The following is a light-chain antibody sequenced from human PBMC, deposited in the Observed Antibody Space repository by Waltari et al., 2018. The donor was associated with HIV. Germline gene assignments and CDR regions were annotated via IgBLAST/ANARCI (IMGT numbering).Light chain of an antibody. CDR1: ESISRY. CDR3: QQRTNWPPWS. Sequence: EIVLTQSPATLSLSPGETATLSCRASESISRYLAWYQQKPGQAPRLLISDASNRATGIPARFSGSGSGTDCTLTISYLEPEDFAVYYCQQRTNWPPWSFGQGTKVEIK. J-gene: IGKJ1*01. V-gene: IGKV3-11*01. CDR2: DAS.